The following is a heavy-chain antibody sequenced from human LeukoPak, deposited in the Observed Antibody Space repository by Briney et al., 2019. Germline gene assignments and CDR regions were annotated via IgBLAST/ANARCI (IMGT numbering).Heavy chain of an antibody. CDR1: GYTFTGYY. Sequence: ASVKVSCKASGYTFTGYYMHWVRQAPGQGLEWMGRINPNSGGTNYAQKFQGRVTMTRDTSISTAYMELSSLRSDDTAVYFCARETYNGRYYYFDYWGQGTLVTVSS. CDR3: ARETYNGRYYYFDY. D-gene: IGHD1-26*01. J-gene: IGHJ4*02. CDR2: INPNSGGT. V-gene: IGHV1-2*06.